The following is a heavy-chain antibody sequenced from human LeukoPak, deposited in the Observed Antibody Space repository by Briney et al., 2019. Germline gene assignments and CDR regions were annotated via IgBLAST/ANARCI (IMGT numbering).Heavy chain of an antibody. D-gene: IGHD6-19*01. V-gene: IGHV3-7*01. Sequence: PGGSLRLSCAASGFTFRSFYMSWVRQAPGKGLEWVAKVNEDGRQIYYADSVKGRFTISRDNAKNSLYLQMNSLRAEDTAVYYCARDLSSSGWNTVFDYWGQGTLVTVSS. CDR2: VNEDGRQI. J-gene: IGHJ4*02. CDR1: GFTFRSFY. CDR3: ARDLSSSGWNTVFDY.